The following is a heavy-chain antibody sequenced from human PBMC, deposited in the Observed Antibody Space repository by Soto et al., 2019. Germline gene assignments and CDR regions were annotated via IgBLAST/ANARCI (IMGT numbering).Heavy chain of an antibody. CDR2: IYYSGST. D-gene: IGHD2-21*02. J-gene: IGHJ3*02. Sequence: GSLRLSCAASGFTFSSYAMSWIRQPPGKGLEWIGSIYYSGSTYYNPSLKSRVTISVDTSKNQFSLKLSSVTAADTAVYYCARRGRYGDFDIWGQGTMVTVSS. CDR3: ARRGRYGDFDI. V-gene: IGHV4-39*01. CDR1: GFTFSSYA.